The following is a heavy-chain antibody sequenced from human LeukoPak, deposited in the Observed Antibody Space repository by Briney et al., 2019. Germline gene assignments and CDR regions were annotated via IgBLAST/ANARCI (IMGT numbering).Heavy chain of an antibody. J-gene: IGHJ4*02. V-gene: IGHV3-23*01. Sequence: PGGSLRLSCAASGFTFSNYAMSWVRQAPGEGLQWVSSISLSGDDTYYADSVRGRFTISRDNSKNTVYLQMDSLRADDTAVYYCAQLYSLDYWGQGTLVTVSS. D-gene: IGHD2-15*01. CDR1: GFTFSNYA. CDR2: ISLSGDDT. CDR3: AQLYSLDY.